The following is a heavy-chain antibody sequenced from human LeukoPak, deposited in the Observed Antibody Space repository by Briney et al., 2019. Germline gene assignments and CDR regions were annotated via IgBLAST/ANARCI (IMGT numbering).Heavy chain of an antibody. CDR3: ARDPYGSGSYGVY. Sequence: GGSLRLSCAASGFTFSSYGMHWVRQAPGKRLEWVAVIWYDGSNKYYADSVKGRFTISRDNSKNTLYLQMNSLRAEDTAVYYCARDPYGSGSYGVYWGQGTLVTVSS. CDR1: GFTFSSYG. V-gene: IGHV3-33*01. D-gene: IGHD3-10*01. CDR2: IWYDGSNK. J-gene: IGHJ4*02.